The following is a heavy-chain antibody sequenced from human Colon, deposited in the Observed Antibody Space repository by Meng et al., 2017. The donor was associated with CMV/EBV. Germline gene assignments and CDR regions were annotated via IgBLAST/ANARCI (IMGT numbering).Heavy chain of an antibody. CDR2: IYYTVTS. Sequence: SETLSLTCNVSGDSVSSSYWHWIRQSPGKGLEWIGYIYYTVTSNYNPSLKSRATLSVDTSKNQISLRLTSVTAADTAVYYCARVRDLFRYFDYWGQGTLVTVSS. CDR1: GDSVSSSY. CDR3: ARVRDLFRYFDY. J-gene: IGHJ4*02. V-gene: IGHV4-59*02.